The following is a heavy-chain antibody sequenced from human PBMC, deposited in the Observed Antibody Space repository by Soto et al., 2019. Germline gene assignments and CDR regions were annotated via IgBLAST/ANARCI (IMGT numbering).Heavy chain of an antibody. CDR1: GYTFINYD. J-gene: IGHJ5*02. CDR2: MNPGSGKT. V-gene: IGHV1-8*02. CDR3: ARMASFGTLNWFDP. D-gene: IGHD3-16*01. Sequence: ASVKVSCKASGYTFINYDISWVRQATGQGLEWMGWMNPGSGKTGYANKFQGRVTMTRDASTSTAHLELSSLTSEDTAVYYCARMASFGTLNWFDPWGQGTLVTVSS.